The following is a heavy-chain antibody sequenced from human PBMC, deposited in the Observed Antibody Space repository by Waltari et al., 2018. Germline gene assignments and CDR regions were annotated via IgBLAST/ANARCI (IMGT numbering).Heavy chain of an antibody. J-gene: IGHJ6*02. CDR3: AKLQNYDFWSGYPPDYYGMDV. Sequence: EVQLVESGGGLVQPGGSLRLSCAASGFTFSSYAMSWVRQAPGKGLEWVSAISGSGGSTYYADSVKGPFTISRDNAKNTLYLQMNSLRAEDTAVYYCAKLQNYDFWSGYPPDYYGMDVWGQGTTVTVSS. CDR2: ISGSGGST. D-gene: IGHD3-3*01. CDR1: GFTFSSYA. V-gene: IGHV3-23*04.